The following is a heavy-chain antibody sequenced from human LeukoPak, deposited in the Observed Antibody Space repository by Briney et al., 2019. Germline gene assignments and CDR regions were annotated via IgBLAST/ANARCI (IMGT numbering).Heavy chain of an antibody. V-gene: IGHV4-4*02. CDR3: TRESGAFSPFGF. D-gene: IGHD1-26*01. CDR1: GGSITTTNW. J-gene: IGHJ4*02. Sequence: SGTLSLTCAVSGGSITTTNWWSRVRQPPGKGLEWIGEVHLNGATNYNPSLESRFSMSIDKSNNHLSLEVTSVTAADTAMYYCTRESGAFSPFGFWGQGTLVTVSS. CDR2: VHLNGAT.